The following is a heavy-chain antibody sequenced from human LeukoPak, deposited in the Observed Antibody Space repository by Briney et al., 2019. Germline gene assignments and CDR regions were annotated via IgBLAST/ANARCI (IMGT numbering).Heavy chain of an antibody. J-gene: IGHJ4*02. CDR3: AKEMGVVLMVYALDY. CDR2: ISGSGGNT. CDR1: GFIFSSYA. D-gene: IGHD2-8*01. V-gene: IGHV3-23*01. Sequence: GGSLRLSCAASGFIFSSYATSWVRQAPGKGLEWVSGISGSGGNTFYADSVKGRFTISRDNSKSTLSLQMNSLRAEDTAVYYCAKEMGVVLMVYALDYWGQGNLVTVSS.